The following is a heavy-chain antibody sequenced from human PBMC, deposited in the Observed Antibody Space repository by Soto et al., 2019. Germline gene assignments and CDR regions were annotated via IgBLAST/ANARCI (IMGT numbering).Heavy chain of an antibody. Sequence: EVQLVESGGGLVQPGGSLRLSCEASGFTVSNNYMSWVRQAPGKGLEWVSVIYSGGSTYYADSVKGRFTISRDNDKNTXXXXXXXXXXXDTAVYYCARDVGVWGRGTTVTVSS. J-gene: IGHJ6*04. V-gene: IGHV3-66*01. D-gene: IGHD3-10*01. CDR1: GFTVSNNY. CDR2: IYSGGST. CDR3: ARDVGV.